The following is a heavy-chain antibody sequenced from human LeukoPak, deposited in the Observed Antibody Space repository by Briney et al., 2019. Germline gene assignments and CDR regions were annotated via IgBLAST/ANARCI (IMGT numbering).Heavy chain of an antibody. D-gene: IGHD3-10*01. CDR3: ARARLLWFGERLGGFDY. CDR2: INPNSGGT. J-gene: IGHJ4*02. V-gene: IGHV1-2*02. Sequence: GASVKVSCKASGYTFTGYYMHWVRQAPGQGLEWMGWINPNSGGTNYAQKFQGRVTMTRDTSISTAYMELSRLRSDDTAVYYCARARLLWFGERLGGFDYWGQGTLVTVSS. CDR1: GYTFTGYY.